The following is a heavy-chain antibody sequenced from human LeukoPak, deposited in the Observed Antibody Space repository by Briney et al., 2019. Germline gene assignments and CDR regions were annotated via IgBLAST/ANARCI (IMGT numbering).Heavy chain of an antibody. Sequence: SETLSLTCTVSGGSISSSSYYWGWIRQPPGKGLEWIGSIYYSGSTYYNPSLKSRVTISVDTSKNQFSLKLSSVTAADTAVYYCARGPVLLWFGDGYYFDYWGQGTLVTVSS. CDR2: IYYSGST. V-gene: IGHV4-39*07. CDR3: ARGPVLLWFGDGYYFDY. CDR1: GGSISSSSYY. J-gene: IGHJ4*02. D-gene: IGHD3-10*01.